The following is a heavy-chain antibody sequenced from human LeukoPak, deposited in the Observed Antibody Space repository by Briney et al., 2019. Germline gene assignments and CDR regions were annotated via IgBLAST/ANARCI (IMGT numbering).Heavy chain of an antibody. V-gene: IGHV3-30*18. J-gene: IGHJ4*02. CDR1: GFTFSSYG. CDR2: ISYDGSNK. CDR3: AKDRHRVVVSLFDY. Sequence: PGGSLRLSCAASGFTFSSYGMHWVRQAPGKGLEWVAVISYDGSNKYYADSVKGRFTISRDNSKNTLYLQMNGLRAEDTAVYYCAKDRHRVVVSLFDYWGQGTLVTVSS. D-gene: IGHD3-22*01.